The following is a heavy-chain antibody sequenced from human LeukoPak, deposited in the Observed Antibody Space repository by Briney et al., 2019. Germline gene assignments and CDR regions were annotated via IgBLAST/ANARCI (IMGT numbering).Heavy chain of an antibody. CDR2: ISNSGST. Sequence: PSETLSLTCAGSGGSITGYYWSWIRQPPGKGLQWIGYISNSGSTTYNPSLKSRVTISVDASKNQFSLRLTSVIAADTAVYYCARGRRDMATINLFDFWGQGTLVTLSS. D-gene: IGHD5-24*01. V-gene: IGHV4-59*01. J-gene: IGHJ4*02. CDR1: GGSITGYY. CDR3: ARGRRDMATINLFDF.